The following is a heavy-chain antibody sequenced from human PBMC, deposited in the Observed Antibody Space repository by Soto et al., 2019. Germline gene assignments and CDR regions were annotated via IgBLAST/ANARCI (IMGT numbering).Heavy chain of an antibody. D-gene: IGHD5-18*01. V-gene: IGHV3-23*01. J-gene: IGHJ5*02. CDR3: AKGVYSYGPTHNWFDP. CDR1: GFTFSSYA. Sequence: EVQLLESGGGLVQPGGSLRLSCAASGFTFSSYAMSWVRQAPGKGLEWVSAISGSGGSTYYADSVKGRFTISRDNSKNTLYLQMNSLRAEDTAVYYCAKGVYSYGPTHNWFDPWGQGTLVTVSS. CDR2: ISGSGGST.